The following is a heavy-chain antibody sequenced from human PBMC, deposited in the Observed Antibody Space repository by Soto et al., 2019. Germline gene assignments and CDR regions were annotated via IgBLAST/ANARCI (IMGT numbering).Heavy chain of an antibody. J-gene: IGHJ4*02. Sequence: EVQLVESGGGLVQPGGSLRLSCAASGFSFSNHWMHWVRQVPGKGLVWVARINSDGSTTTYADSVKGRFTISRANARNPLYMQMDGLRAEDTALYYCARGYSSGPDYWGQGTLVTVSS. CDR2: INSDGSTT. CDR3: ARGYSSGPDY. D-gene: IGHD6-19*01. V-gene: IGHV3-74*01. CDR1: GFSFSNHW.